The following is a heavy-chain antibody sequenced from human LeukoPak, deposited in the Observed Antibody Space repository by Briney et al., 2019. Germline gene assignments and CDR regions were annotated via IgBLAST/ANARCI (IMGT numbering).Heavy chain of an antibody. CDR2: ISGSGRST. CDR3: ARVSGTIRIWPQPFGDGMDV. CDR1: RFTFSNYV. Sequence: PGGSLRLSCAASRFTFSNYVMSWVRQAPGKGLECVSAISGSGRSTYYADSVKGRFTISRDNSKNTLYLQMNSPRAEDTAVYYCARVSGTIRIWPQPFGDGMDVWGQGTTVTASS. D-gene: IGHD2/OR15-2a*01. J-gene: IGHJ6*02. V-gene: IGHV3-23*01.